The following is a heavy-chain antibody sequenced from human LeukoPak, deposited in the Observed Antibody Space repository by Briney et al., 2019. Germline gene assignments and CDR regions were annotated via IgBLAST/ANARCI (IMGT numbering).Heavy chain of an antibody. CDR3: ARLSSNYYGSGSYFDY. V-gene: IGHV4-39*01. J-gene: IGHJ4*02. D-gene: IGHD3-10*01. Sequence: SETLSLTCTVSGGSISSSSYYWGWIRQPPGKGLEWIGSIYYSGSTYYNPSLKSRVTISVDTSENQFSLKLSSVTAADTAVYYCARLSSNYYGSGSYFDYWGQGTLVTVSS. CDR1: GGSISSSSYY. CDR2: IYYSGST.